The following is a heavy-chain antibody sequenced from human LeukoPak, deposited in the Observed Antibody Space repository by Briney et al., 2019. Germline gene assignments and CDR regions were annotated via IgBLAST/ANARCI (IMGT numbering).Heavy chain of an antibody. V-gene: IGHV4-34*01. CDR1: GGSFCGYY. J-gene: IGHJ4*02. Sequence: PSETLSLTCAVYGGSFCGYYWSWIRQPPGKGLEWIGEINHSGSTNYNPSLKSRVTISVDTSKNQFSLKLSSVTAADTAVYYCARGIPGSVVVPAALYYFDYGGQGTLVTVSS. D-gene: IGHD2-2*01. CDR3: ARGIPGSVVVPAALYYFDY. CDR2: INHSGST.